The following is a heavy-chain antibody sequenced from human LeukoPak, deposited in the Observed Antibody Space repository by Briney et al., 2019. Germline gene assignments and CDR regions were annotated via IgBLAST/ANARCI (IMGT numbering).Heavy chain of an antibody. D-gene: IGHD6-13*01. CDR2: IYSGGST. CDR3: AGRGGYIAAAGTYAFDI. CDR1: GFTVSSNY. V-gene: IGHV3-66*01. Sequence: GGSLRLSCAASGFTVSSNYMSWVRQAPGKGLEWVSVIYSGGSTYYADSVKGRFAISRDNSKNTLYLQMNSLRAEGTAVYYCAGRGGYIAAAGTYAFDIWGQGTMVTVSS. J-gene: IGHJ3*02.